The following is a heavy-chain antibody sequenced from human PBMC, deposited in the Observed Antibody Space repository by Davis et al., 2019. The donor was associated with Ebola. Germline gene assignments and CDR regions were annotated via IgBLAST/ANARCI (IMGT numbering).Heavy chain of an antibody. J-gene: IGHJ4*02. CDR3: SRDRGGDYSFDY. CDR2: INAGNGNT. Sequence: ASVKVSCKASGYTFTSYAIHWVRHAPGQRLEWMGWINAGNGNTKYSQKFQGRVTITRDTSASTAYMELSSLRSEDTSVYYCSRDRGGDYSFDYWGQGTLVTVSS. D-gene: IGHD3-16*01. CDR1: GYTFTSYA. V-gene: IGHV1-3*01.